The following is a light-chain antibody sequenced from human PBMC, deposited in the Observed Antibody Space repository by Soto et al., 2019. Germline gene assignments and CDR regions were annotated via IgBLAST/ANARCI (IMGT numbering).Light chain of an antibody. V-gene: IGKV3-20*01. CDR2: GAS. J-gene: IGKJ1*01. CDR3: QQYGSSGT. Sequence: ESLLTRSPGTLSMSPGERATLSCRASQSVSNNYLAWYQQKPGQAPRLLIYGASNRATGIPDRFSGSGSGTDFTLTISRLEPEDFAVYYCQQYGSSGTFGQGTNVDIK. CDR1: QSVSNNY.